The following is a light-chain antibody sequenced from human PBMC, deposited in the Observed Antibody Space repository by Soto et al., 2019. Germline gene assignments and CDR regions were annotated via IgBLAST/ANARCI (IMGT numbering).Light chain of an antibody. CDR2: DAS. CDR1: QSVGNY. J-gene: IGKJ5*01. Sequence: EIVLTQSPATLSLSPGERATLSCRASQSVGNYLAWYQQRPGQAPRLLIYDASNRATGIPARFSGSGSGTDSPLTISSLEPEDCAVYYCQQRGDWPPAATFGQGTRLEIK. V-gene: IGKV3-11*01. CDR3: QQRGDWPPAAT.